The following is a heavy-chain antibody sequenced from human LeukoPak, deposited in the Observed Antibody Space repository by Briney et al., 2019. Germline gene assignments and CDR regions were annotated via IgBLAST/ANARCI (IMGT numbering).Heavy chain of an antibody. V-gene: IGHV4-38-2*02. CDR2: IYHSGST. Sequence: SVTLSLKCAVYGYSISSGYYWGWTRQPPRKGLEWIGGIYHSGSTYYNPPLKSRVTISVDTSKNQFSLKLSTVTAADTSVYDCAREVAAAGREVDYWGQGTLVTVSS. CDR3: AREVAAAGREVDY. D-gene: IGHD6-13*01. CDR1: GYSISSGYY. J-gene: IGHJ4*02.